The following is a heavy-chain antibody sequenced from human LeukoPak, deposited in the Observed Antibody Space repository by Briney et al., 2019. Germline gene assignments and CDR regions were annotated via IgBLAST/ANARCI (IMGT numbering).Heavy chain of an antibody. CDR3: ARRTRGPYQFDY. Sequence: SETLSLTCTVSGGSISSYYWSWIRQPPGKGLEWIGYIYYSGSTDYSPSLKSRVTISVDTSKNQFSLKLSSVTAADTAVYYCARRTRGPYQFDYWGQGTLVTVSS. V-gene: IGHV4-59*01. J-gene: IGHJ4*02. CDR2: IYYSGST. D-gene: IGHD1-7*01. CDR1: GGSISSYY.